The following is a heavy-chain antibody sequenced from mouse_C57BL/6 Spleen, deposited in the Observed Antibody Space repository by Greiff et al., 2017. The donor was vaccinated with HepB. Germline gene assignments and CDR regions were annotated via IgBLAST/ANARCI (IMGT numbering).Heavy chain of an antibody. CDR2: IDPENGDT. J-gene: IGHJ3*01. CDR3: TTYGYYPSWFAY. D-gene: IGHD2-3*01. Sequence: EVQLQQSGAELVRPGASVKLSCTASGFNIKDDYMHWVKQRPEQGLEWIGWIDPENGDTEYASKFQGKATITADTSSNTAYLQLSSLTPEDTAVYYCTTYGYYPSWFAYWGQGTLVTVSA. V-gene: IGHV14-4*01. CDR1: GFNIKDDY.